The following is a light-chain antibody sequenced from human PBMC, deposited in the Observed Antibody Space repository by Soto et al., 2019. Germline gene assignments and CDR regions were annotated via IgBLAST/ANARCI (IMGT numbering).Light chain of an antibody. CDR1: QSINIY. CDR2: AAY. J-gene: IGKJ4*01. CDR3: QQSYTTPT. Sequence: VQVTQSPSSLSASVGYGVTITCRASQSINIYLNWYQQKSGKVPMLLIYAAYNLQSGAPSRFGGSGSGTDFTLTISSLQPEDIATYYCQQSYTTPTFGGGTKVDI. V-gene: IGKV1-39*01.